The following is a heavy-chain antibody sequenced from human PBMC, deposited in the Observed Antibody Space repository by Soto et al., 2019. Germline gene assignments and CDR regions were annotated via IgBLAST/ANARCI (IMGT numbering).Heavy chain of an antibody. CDR1: EFTFSSYA. D-gene: IGHD3-9*01. Sequence: PGGSLRLSCAASEFTFSSYAMHWVRQAPGKGLEWVALISYDGSSKYYADSVKGRFTLSRDNSKNTLYLQMNSLRAEDTAMYYCARGNYDILTGYHYGMDVWGQGTTVTVSS. CDR2: ISYDGSSK. CDR3: ARGNYDILTGYHYGMDV. V-gene: IGHV3-30-3*01. J-gene: IGHJ6*02.